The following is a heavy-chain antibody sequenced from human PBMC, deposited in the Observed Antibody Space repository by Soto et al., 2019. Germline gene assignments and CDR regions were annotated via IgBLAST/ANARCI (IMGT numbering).Heavy chain of an antibody. CDR3: AREGWFGELLSFDYYGMDV. CDR1: GDSVSSNSAA. CDR2: TYYRSKWYN. D-gene: IGHD3-10*01. Sequence: SPTLSLTCVISGDSVSSNSAAWNWIRQSPSRGLEWLGRTYYRSKWYNDYAVSVKSRITINPDTSKNQFSLQLNSVTPEDTAVYYCAREGWFGELLSFDYYGMDVWGQGTTVTVSS. J-gene: IGHJ6*02. V-gene: IGHV6-1*01.